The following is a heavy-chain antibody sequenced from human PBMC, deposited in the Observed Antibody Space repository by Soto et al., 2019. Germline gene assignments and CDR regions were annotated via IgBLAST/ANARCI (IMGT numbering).Heavy chain of an antibody. J-gene: IGHJ6*02. CDR1: GYSFTSYW. CDR2: IYPGDSDT. D-gene: IGHD6-6*01. Sequence: PGGSLKISCKGSGYSFTSYWIGWVRQMPGKGLEWMGIIYPGDSDTRYSPSFQGQVTISADKSISTAYLQWSSLKASDTAMYYCASTRYSSSSGYYYYGMDVWGQGTTVTVS. V-gene: IGHV5-51*01. CDR3: ASTRYSSSSGYYYYGMDV.